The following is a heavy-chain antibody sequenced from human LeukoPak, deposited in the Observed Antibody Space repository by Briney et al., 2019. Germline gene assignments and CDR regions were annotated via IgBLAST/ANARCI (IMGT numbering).Heavy chain of an antibody. CDR1: GFTFSSYG. CDR2: ISYDGSNK. D-gene: IGHD6-13*01. V-gene: IGHV3-30*18. Sequence: GGSLRLSCAASGFTFSSYGMHWVRQAPGKGLEWVAVISYDGSNKYYADSVKGRFTISRDNSKNTLYLQMNSLRAEDTAVYYCAKELSSSWYVYYGMDVWGQGTTVTVSS. CDR3: AKELSSSWYVYYGMDV. J-gene: IGHJ6*02.